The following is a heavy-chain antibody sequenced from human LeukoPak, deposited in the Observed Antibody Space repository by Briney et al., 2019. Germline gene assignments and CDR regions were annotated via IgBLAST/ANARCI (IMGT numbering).Heavy chain of an antibody. V-gene: IGHV3-9*01. J-gene: IGHJ4*02. Sequence: GRSLRLSCAASGFTFDDYAMHWVRQAPGKGLEWVSGISWNSGSIGYADSVKGRFTISRYNAKNSLYLQMNSLRAEDTALYYCAVYGSGNIKSNHPTFDYWGQGTLVTVSS. CDR2: ISWNSGSI. CDR1: GFTFDDYA. D-gene: IGHD3-10*01. CDR3: AVYGSGNIKSNHPTFDY.